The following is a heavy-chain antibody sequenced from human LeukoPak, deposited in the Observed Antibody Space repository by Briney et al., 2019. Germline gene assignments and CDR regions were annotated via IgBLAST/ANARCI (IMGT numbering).Heavy chain of an antibody. Sequence: SETLSLTCTVSGGSISSSSYYCGWIRQPPGKGLEWIGSIYYSGSTYYNPSLKSRVTISVDTSKNQFSLKLSSVTAADTAVIYCARDFDDGSGSYYKSAYFDYWGQGTLVTVSS. V-gene: IGHV4-39*07. D-gene: IGHD3-10*01. CDR1: GGSISSSSYY. CDR3: ARDFDDGSGSYYKSAYFDY. J-gene: IGHJ4*02. CDR2: IYYSGST.